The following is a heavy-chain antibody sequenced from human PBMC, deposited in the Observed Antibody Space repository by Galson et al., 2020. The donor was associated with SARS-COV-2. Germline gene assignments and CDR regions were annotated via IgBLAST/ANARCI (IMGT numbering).Heavy chain of an antibody. CDR1: GFIFSDYE. D-gene: IGHD3-10*01. J-gene: IGHJ6*02. Sequence: GESLKISCAASGFIFSDYEMNWVRQDPGKGLEWVSLISAGGGTMYYADSVKGRFNISRDNAKNVLYLQMNTLRAEDTAVYYCARDRSILRRVFPDYYGMDVWGQGTTVTVSS. CDR2: ISAGGGTM. V-gene: IGHV3-48*03. CDR3: ARDRSILRRVFPDYYGMDV.